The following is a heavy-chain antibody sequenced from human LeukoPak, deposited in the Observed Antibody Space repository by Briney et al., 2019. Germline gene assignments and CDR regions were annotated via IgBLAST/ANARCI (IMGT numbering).Heavy chain of an antibody. J-gene: IGHJ5*02. V-gene: IGHV4-59*01. CDR1: GGSISSYY. Sequence: SETLSLTCTVSGGSISSYYWSWVRQPPGKGLEWIGFVYYTGSTNYSPSLKSRVTISVDTSKNQFSLKLSSVTAADTAVYYCARGVLAAAGTNTRQNWFDPWGQGTLVTVSS. D-gene: IGHD6-13*01. CDR3: ARGVLAAAGTNTRQNWFDP. CDR2: VYYTGST.